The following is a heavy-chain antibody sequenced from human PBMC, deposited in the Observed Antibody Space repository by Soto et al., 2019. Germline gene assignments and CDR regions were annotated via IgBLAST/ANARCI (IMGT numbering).Heavy chain of an antibody. CDR1: GFDFSSYG. J-gene: IGHJ4*02. Sequence: QLVESGGSVVQPGTSLRLSCAAFGFDFSSYGMHWVRQTPGKGLEWVSGISWNSGSIGYADSVKGRFTISRDNAKNSLYLQTNSLRAEDTALYYCAKDVGDYGQYYFDYWGQGTLVTVSS. CDR2: ISWNSGSI. V-gene: IGHV3-9*01. D-gene: IGHD4-17*01. CDR3: AKDVGDYGQYYFDY.